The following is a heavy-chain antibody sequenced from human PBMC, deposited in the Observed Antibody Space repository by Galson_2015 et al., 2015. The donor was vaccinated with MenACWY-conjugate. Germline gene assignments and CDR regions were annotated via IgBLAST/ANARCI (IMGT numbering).Heavy chain of an antibody. V-gene: IGHV3-74*01. CDR2: ISTDGSST. D-gene: IGHD6-13*01. J-gene: IGHJ4*02. CDR3: ARDSRVRAPGTELDY. Sequence: SLRLSCAGSGFTFRTYWMHWVRQAPGKGLVWVSRISTDGSSTSYADSVKGRFTISRDNAKNTLYLQMNSLRAEDTAVYYCARDSRVRAPGTELDYWGQGTLVTVSS. CDR1: GFTFRTYW.